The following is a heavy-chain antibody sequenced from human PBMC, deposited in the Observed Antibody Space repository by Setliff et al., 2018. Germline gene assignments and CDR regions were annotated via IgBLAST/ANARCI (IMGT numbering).Heavy chain of an antibody. J-gene: IGHJ4*02. V-gene: IGHV4-38-2*01. CDR3: ARLAPWSSSWPDY. CDR2: IHHSGKA. D-gene: IGHD6-13*01. CDR1: GFSISSGYY. Sequence: PSETLSLTCAVSGFSISSGYYWGWIRQPPGKGLEWIVNIHHSGKAYYNPSLKSRVTISVDTSKNQFSLKLSSVTAADTAVFYCARLAPWSSSWPDYWGQGTQVTVSS.